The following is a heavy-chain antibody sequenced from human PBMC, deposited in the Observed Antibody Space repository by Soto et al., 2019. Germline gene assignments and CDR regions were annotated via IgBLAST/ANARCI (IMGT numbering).Heavy chain of an antibody. J-gene: IGHJ4*02. D-gene: IGHD3-22*01. V-gene: IGHV3-33*01. Sequence: GGSLRLSCAASGFTFSRYGMHWVRQAPGKGLEWVALIWYGGIRKVYVDSVKGRFTISRDNSKNTLDLQMNSLRAEDTAVYYCARDDDYEANAFDYWGPGTLVTVSS. CDR1: GFTFSRYG. CDR3: ARDDDYEANAFDY. CDR2: IWYGGIRK.